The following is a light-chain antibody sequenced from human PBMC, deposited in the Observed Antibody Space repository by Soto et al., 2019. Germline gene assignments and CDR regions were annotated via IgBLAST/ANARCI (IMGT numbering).Light chain of an antibody. J-gene: IGLJ2*01. CDR1: SGDVGGYNY. V-gene: IGLV2-14*01. CDR2: EVS. Sequence: QSAQSHPASVSGSPGQSITISCTGTSGDVGGYNYVSWYQQHPGKVPKLIIYEVSKRPSGVSNRFSGSKSGNTASLTISGLQGEEESHYYCSSYTSDNNVLFGGGTKVTVL. CDR3: SSYTSDNNVL.